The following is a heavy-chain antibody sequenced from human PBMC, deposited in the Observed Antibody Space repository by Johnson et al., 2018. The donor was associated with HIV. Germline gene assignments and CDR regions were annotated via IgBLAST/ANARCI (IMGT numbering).Heavy chain of an antibody. CDR1: GFTFDDYG. D-gene: IGHD6-19*01. Sequence: MQLVESGGGVVRPGGSLRLSCAASGFTFDDYGMSWVRQVPGKGLEWVSGINWNGGSTGYADSVKGRFTISRDNAKNSLYLQMNSLRAEDTGLYYCAKDIASGYTNGGTLDIWGQGTMVTVSS. V-gene: IGHV3-20*04. CDR2: INWNGGST. J-gene: IGHJ3*02. CDR3: AKDIASGYTNGGTLDI.